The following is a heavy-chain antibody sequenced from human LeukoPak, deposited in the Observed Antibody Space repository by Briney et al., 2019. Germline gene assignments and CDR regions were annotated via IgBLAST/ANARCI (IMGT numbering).Heavy chain of an antibody. CDR1: GGSISSGGYY. J-gene: IGHJ6*02. Sequence: SETLSLTCTVSGGSISSGGYYWSWIRQHPGKGLEWIGYIYYSGSTYYNPSLKSRVTISVDTSKNQFSLKLSSVTAADTAVYYCARDHGDPPYYYYYGMDVWGQGTTVTVSS. D-gene: IGHD4-17*01. CDR3: ARDHGDPPYYYYYGMDV. V-gene: IGHV4-31*03. CDR2: IYYSGST.